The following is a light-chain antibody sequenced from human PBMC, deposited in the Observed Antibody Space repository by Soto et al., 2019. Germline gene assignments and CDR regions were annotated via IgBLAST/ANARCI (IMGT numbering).Light chain of an antibody. Sequence: ENVLTQSPGTLSLSPGERATLFCRASQSVSSSYLAWYQQKPVQAPRLLIYGASSRATGIPDRFSGSGSGTDFTLTIRRLEPEDFAVYYCQQYGSSPRTFGQGTKVDIK. CDR1: QSVSSSY. CDR2: GAS. J-gene: IGKJ1*01. CDR3: QQYGSSPRT. V-gene: IGKV3-20*01.